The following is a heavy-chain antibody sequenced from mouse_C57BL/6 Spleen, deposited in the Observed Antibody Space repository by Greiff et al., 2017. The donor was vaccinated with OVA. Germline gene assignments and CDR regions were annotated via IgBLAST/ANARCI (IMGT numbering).Heavy chain of an antibody. J-gene: IGHJ3*01. D-gene: IGHD2-4*01. Sequence: QVQLKQSGAELLKPGASVKLSCKATGYTFTGYWIEWVKQRPGHGLEWIGEILPGSGSTNYNEKFKGKATFTADTSSNTAYMQLSSLTTEDSAIYYCAIPYYDYDGAWFAYWGQGTLVTVSA. CDR3: AIPYYDYDGAWFAY. CDR2: ILPGSGST. V-gene: IGHV1-9*01. CDR1: GYTFTGYW.